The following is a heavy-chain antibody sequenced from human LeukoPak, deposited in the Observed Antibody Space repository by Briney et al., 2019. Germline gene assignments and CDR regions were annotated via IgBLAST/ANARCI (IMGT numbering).Heavy chain of an antibody. CDR3: AGYDYVWGSYRYTFDY. CDR1: GGSISSYY. V-gene: IGHV4-59*08. Sequence: PSETLSLTCTVSGGSISSYYWSWIRQPPGKGLEWIGYIYYSGSTNYNPSLKSRVTISVDTSKNQFSLKLSSVTAAGTAVYYCAGYDYVWGSYRYTFDYWGQGTLVTVSS. CDR2: IYYSGST. J-gene: IGHJ4*02. D-gene: IGHD3-16*02.